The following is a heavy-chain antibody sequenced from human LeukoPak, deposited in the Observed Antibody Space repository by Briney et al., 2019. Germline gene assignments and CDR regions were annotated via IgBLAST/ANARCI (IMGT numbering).Heavy chain of an antibody. D-gene: IGHD6-19*01. J-gene: IGHJ4*02. CDR3: AREYSSGRYFDY. CDR2: IYFSGNT. Sequence: SETLSLTCSVSGGSISSYYWSWLPQPAGKGLDWIGRIYFSGNTNYNPSLKSRVTMSVDTSKNQLSLNLSSVTAADTAVYYCAREYSSGRYFDYWGQGTLVTVSS. CDR1: GGSISSYY. V-gene: IGHV4-4*07.